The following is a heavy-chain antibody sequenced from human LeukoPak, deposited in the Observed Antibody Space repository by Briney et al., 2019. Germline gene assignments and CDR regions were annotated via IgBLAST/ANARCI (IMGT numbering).Heavy chain of an antibody. J-gene: IGHJ4*02. CDR1: GYTLTELS. CDR3: ATDLTRGSGSQDY. CDR2: FDPEDGET. V-gene: IGHV1-24*01. D-gene: IGHD3-10*01. Sequence: EASVKVSCKVSGYTLTELSMHWVRQAPGKGLEWMGGFDPEDGETIYAQKFQGRVTMTEDTSTDTACMELSSLRSEDTAVYYCATDLTRGSGSQDYWGQGTLVTVSS.